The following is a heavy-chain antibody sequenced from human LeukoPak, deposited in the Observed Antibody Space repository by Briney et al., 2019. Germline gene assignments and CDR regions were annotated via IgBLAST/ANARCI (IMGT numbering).Heavy chain of an antibody. Sequence: GGSLRLSCAASGFTFSIYAMHWVRQGPGKGLEHVSGISYNGSQTYYGNSVKDRFTISRDNAKNTVYLQMASLRVDDMAVYYCVRDRGGSGWYYFDYWGRESWSPSPQ. CDR3: VRDRGGSGWYYFDY. J-gene: IGHJ4*02. V-gene: IGHV3-64*01. CDR1: GFTFSIYA. CDR2: ISYNGSQT. D-gene: IGHD6-19*01.